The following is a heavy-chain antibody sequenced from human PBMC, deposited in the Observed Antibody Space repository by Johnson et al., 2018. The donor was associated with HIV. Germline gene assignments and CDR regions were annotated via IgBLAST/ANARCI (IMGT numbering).Heavy chain of an antibody. J-gene: IGHJ3*01. V-gene: IGHV3-20*04. Sequence: MQLVESGGGAVRPGGSLRISCAASGFTFDDYGMSWVRQAPGTGLEWVSGINWNGGNTGYADSVKGRFTISRDNAKNSLYLQMNSLRVEETALYYCARVIGYDNNGKAVDVWGQGTMVTVSS. CDR1: GFTFDDYG. CDR3: ARVIGYDNNGKAVDV. D-gene: IGHD3-22*01. CDR2: INWNGGNT.